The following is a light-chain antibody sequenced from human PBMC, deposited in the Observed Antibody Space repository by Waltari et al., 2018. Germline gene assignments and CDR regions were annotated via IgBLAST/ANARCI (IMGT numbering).Light chain of an antibody. CDR2: DVS. CDR3: QVWDSSSDHVV. V-gene: IGLV3-21*03. Sequence: SYVLTQPPSGSGAPGKTARITCGGNNIGRKSVHWYQQKPGQGPVLVVYDVSDRPSGIPERFSGSNAGNTATLTISRVEAGDEADYYCQVWDSSSDHVVFGGGTKLTVL. J-gene: IGLJ2*01. CDR1: NIGRKS.